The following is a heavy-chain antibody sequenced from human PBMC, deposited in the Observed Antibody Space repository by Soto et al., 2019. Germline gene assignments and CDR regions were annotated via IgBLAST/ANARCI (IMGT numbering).Heavy chain of an antibody. CDR1: GYTFTGYY. Sequence: GASVKVSCKASGYTFTGYYMHWVRQAPGQGLEWMGWINPNSGGTNYAQKFQGWVTMTRDTSISTAYMELSRLRSDDTAVYYCARSLDTLSESYANREDYYDYWGQGTLVTVSS. CDR2: INPNSGGT. J-gene: IGHJ4*02. D-gene: IGHD1-26*01. V-gene: IGHV1-2*04. CDR3: ARSLDTLSESYANREDYYDY.